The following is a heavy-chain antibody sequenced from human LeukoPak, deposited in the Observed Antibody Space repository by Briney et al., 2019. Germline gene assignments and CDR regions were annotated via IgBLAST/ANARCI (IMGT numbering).Heavy chain of an antibody. Sequence: ASVKVSCKASGYTFTGYYMHWVRQAPGQGLEWMGWINPNSGGTNYAQKFQGRVTMTRDTSISTAYMELSRLRSDDTAVYYCARGQTIFGVPLGFDPWGQGTLVTVSS. J-gene: IGHJ5*02. CDR3: ARGQTIFGVPLGFDP. CDR1: GYTFTGYY. CDR2: INPNSGGT. V-gene: IGHV1-2*02. D-gene: IGHD3-3*01.